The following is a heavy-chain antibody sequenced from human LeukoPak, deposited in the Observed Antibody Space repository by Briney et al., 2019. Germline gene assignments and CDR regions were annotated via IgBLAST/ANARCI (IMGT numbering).Heavy chain of an antibody. CDR2: IKPDGYDK. Sequence: GGSLRLSCAASGFTFSSYWMGWVRQAPGKGLEWVANIKPDGYDKYYVDSLKGRFTISRDNAENSLFLQMDSLRAEDTAVYYCAKKWELLDYFDYWGQGTLVTVSS. V-gene: IGHV3-7*03. J-gene: IGHJ4*02. CDR3: AKKWELLDYFDY. D-gene: IGHD1-26*01. CDR1: GFTFSSYW.